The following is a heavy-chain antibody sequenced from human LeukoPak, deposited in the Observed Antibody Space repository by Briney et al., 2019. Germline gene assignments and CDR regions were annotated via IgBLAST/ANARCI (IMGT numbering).Heavy chain of an antibody. CDR3: ASVIPATSWFDP. CDR2: IYTSGNT. Sequence: TTSETLSLTCTVSGGSISSYYWSWIRQPPGKALEWIGYIYTSGNTNYNPSLRSRLTISVDTSKNQFSLRLSSVTAADTAVYYCASVIPATSWFDPWGQGTLVTVSS. D-gene: IGHD2-2*01. J-gene: IGHJ5*02. CDR1: GGSISSYY. V-gene: IGHV4-4*09.